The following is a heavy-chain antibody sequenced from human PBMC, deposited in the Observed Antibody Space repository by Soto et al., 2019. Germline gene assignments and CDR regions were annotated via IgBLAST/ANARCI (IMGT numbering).Heavy chain of an antibody. CDR3: ARFLILPPSNGMHF. CDR2: ISSSSSTI. CDR1: GFTFSSYS. Sequence: GGSLRLSCAASGFTFSSYSMNWVRQAPGKGLEWVSYISSSSSTIYYADSVKGRFTISRDNAKNSLYLQMNSLRDEDTAVYYCARFLILPPSNGMHFCCQGPTVTVS. J-gene: IGHJ6*02. V-gene: IGHV3-48*02.